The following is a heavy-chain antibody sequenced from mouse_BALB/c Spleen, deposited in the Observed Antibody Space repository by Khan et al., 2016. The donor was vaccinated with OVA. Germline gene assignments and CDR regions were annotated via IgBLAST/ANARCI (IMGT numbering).Heavy chain of an antibody. J-gene: IGHJ4*01. CDR3: AKGLRSYYCALDY. D-gene: IGHD3-1*01. CDR1: GFSLSDYG. Sequence: QVQLKESGPGLVAPSQSLSITCTVSGFSLSDYGVSWIRQPPGKGLEWLGVLWGGGSTYYNSALKSRLSISKDNSKRRVFLKMNRLQTDDTAMYYGAKGLRSYYCALDYWDEGTSVTVSS. V-gene: IGHV2-6-5*01. CDR2: LWGGGST.